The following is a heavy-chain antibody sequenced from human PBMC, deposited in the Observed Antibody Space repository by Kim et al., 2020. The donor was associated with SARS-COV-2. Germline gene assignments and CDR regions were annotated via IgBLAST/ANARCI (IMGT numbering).Heavy chain of an antibody. J-gene: IGHJ4*02. CDR3: AKEMSSSIRTTHFDY. Sequence: GGSLRLSCAASGFTFDGYAMHWVRQAPGKGLEWVSGISWNGGSTGYADSVKGRFTISRDNAKNSLYLQMNSLRAEDTALYYCAKEMSSSIRTTHFDYWGQGTLVTVSS. CDR1: GFTFDGYA. D-gene: IGHD6-13*01. V-gene: IGHV3-9*01. CDR2: ISWNGGST.